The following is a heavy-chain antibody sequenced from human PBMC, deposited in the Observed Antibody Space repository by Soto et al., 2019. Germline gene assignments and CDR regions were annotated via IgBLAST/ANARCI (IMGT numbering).Heavy chain of an antibody. CDR1: GFSFSASY. CDR2: ISASADTI. J-gene: IGHJ6*02. D-gene: IGHD5-18*01. Sequence: QVHLVESGGGLVNPGGSLRLSCAASGFSFSASYMSWIRQAPGKGLEWLSYISASADTIYYTDSLKGRFTISRDNARSSLYLQRNSLSAEDTAVYYCARRSTYGTHYYYYPVDVWGQGTTVTVSS. V-gene: IGHV3-11*01. CDR3: ARRSTYGTHYYYYPVDV.